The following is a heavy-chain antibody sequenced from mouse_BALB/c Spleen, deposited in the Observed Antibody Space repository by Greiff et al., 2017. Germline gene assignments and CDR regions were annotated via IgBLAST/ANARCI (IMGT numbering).Heavy chain of an antibody. J-gene: IGHJ3*01. CDR1: GFAFSSYD. D-gene: IGHD2-2*01. V-gene: IGHV5-12-1*01. CDR3: ARPSYGYDAGFAY. CDR2: ISSGGGST. Sequence: EVHLVESGGGLVKPGGSLKLSCAASGFAFSSYDMSWVRQTPEKRLEWVAYISSGGGSTYYPDTVKGRFTISRDNAKNTLYLQMSSLKSEDTAMYYCARPSYGYDAGFAYWGQGTLVTVSA.